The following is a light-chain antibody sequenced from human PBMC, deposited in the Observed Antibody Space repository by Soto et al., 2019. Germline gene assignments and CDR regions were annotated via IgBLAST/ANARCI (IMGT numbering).Light chain of an antibody. CDR1: QTISSW. CDR3: QQSNSS. CDR2: DAY. J-gene: IGKJ4*01. V-gene: IGKV1-5*01. Sequence: IQMAQSPFTLCASVGDRVTITCRASQTISSWLAWYTQIPGKPPKLLIYDAYNLESGVPSRFGGSGSGTEFTLTISSLQPTEVATYYCQQSNSSFGGGTKVDIK.